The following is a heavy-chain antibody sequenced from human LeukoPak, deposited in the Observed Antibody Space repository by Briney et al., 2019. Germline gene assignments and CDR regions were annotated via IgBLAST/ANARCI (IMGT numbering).Heavy chain of an antibody. J-gene: IGHJ4*02. CDR1: GFTFSSYG. CDR2: ISYDGSNK. Sequence: GRSLRLSCAASGFTFSSYGMHWVRQAPGKGLEWVAVISYDGSNKYYADSVKGRFTISRDNSKNTLYLQMNSLRAEDTAVYYCAKGAYYYDSRGNFLDYWGQGTLVTVSS. CDR3: AKGAYYYDSRGNFLDY. V-gene: IGHV3-30*18. D-gene: IGHD3-22*01.